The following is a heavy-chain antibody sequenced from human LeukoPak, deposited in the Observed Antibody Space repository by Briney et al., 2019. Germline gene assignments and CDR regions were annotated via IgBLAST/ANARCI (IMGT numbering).Heavy chain of an antibody. D-gene: IGHD2-2*01. CDR1: GYTLTELS. J-gene: IGHJ4*02. CDR2: FDPEDGET. V-gene: IGHV1-24*01. CDR3: AVGVVVPAAMPPFDY. Sequence: ASAKVSCKVSGYTLTELSMHWVRQAPGKGLEWMGGFDPEDGETIYAQKFQGRVTMTEDTSTDTAYMELSSLRSEDTAVYYCAVGVVVPAAMPPFDYWGQGTLVTVSS.